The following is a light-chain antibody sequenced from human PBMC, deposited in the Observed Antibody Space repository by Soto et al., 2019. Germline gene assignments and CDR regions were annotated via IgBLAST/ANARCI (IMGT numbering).Light chain of an antibody. CDR3: QQTSNTPQT. V-gene: IGKV3D-15*01. CDR2: GAS. J-gene: IGKJ4*01. Sequence: EIVMTQSPATLSVSPGERATLSCRASQSVSSNLAWYQQKPGQAPRLLIYGASTRATGIPARFSGSGSGTEFTLTISSLQSEDFAVYYCQQTSNTPQTFGGGTKWIS. CDR1: QSVSSN.